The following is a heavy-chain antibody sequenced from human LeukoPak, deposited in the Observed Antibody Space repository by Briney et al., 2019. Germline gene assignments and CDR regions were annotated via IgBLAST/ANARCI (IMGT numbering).Heavy chain of an antibody. CDR1: DGSFSGYY. J-gene: IGHJ5*02. Sequence: SETLSLTCAVFDGSFSGYYWSWIRQPPGKGLEWIGEINNSGNTNYNPSLKSRITMSLDTAKNQFSLKLSSVTAADTAIYYCARGGGWYTGQNWFDPWGQGTPVTVSS. CDR2: INNSGNT. D-gene: IGHD6-19*01. V-gene: IGHV4-34*01. CDR3: ARGGGWYTGQNWFDP.